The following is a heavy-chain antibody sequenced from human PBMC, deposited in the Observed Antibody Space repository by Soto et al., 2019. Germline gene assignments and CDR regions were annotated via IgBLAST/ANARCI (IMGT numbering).Heavy chain of an antibody. J-gene: IGHJ3*02. CDR2: ISNDGNRK. CDR3: AKDRRQLSALDM. D-gene: IGHD6-6*01. Sequence: QPGGSLRLSCAASGFSFSSYGMHWVRQAPGRGLEWVTVISNDGNRKYYGESVKGRFSVSRDNDKDTLYLQMNGLRPEDTGVYYCAKDRRQLSALDMWGQGTTGTVSS. CDR1: GFSFSSYG. V-gene: IGHV3-30*18.